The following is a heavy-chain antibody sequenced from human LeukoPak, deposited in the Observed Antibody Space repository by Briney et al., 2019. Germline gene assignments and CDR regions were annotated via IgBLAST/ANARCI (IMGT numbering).Heavy chain of an antibody. CDR1: GFTFSDYY. V-gene: IGHV3-11*04. J-gene: IGHJ3*02. CDR2: ISSSGSTI. D-gene: IGHD5-18*01. Sequence: GGSLRLSCAASGFTFSDYYMSWIRQAPGKGLEWVSYISSSGSTIYYADSVKGRFTISRDNAKNSLYLQMNSLRAEDTAVYYCARVATYSYGYAFDIWGQGTMVTVSS. CDR3: ARVATYSYGYAFDI.